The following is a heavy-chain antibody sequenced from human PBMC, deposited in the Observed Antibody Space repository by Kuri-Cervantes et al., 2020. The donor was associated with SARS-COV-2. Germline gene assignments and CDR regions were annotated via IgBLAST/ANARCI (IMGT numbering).Heavy chain of an antibody. CDR1: GFTFSSYS. V-gene: IGHV3-21*01. CDR2: ISSSSSYI. D-gene: IGHD1-26*01. CDR3: ASQGAVY. J-gene: IGHJ4*02. Sequence: GESLKISCSASGFTFSSYSMNWVRQAPGKGLEWVSSISSSSSYIYYADSVKGRFTISRDNAKNSLYLQMNSLRAEDTAVYYCASQGAVYWGQGTLVTVSS.